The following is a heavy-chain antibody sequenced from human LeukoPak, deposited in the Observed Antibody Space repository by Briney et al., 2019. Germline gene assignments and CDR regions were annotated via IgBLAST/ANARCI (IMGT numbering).Heavy chain of an antibody. V-gene: IGHV3-7*01. CDR2: IKQDGSEE. Sequence: GGSLRLSCAASGFTFSTYWMNWVRQAPGKGLEWVANIKQDGSEEGYVDSVKGRFIISRDNAKNSLYLQMNSLRAEDTAVYYCARGTYYYDSRKGYFEYWGQGTLVTVSS. CDR3: ARGTYYYDSRKGYFEY. CDR1: GFTFSTYW. D-gene: IGHD3-22*01. J-gene: IGHJ4*02.